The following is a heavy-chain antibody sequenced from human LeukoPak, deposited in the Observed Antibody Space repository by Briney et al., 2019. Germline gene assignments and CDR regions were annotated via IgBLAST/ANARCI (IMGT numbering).Heavy chain of an antibody. CDR2: IIPIFGTA. Sequence: ASVKVSCKASGYTFTSYGISWVRQAPGQGLQWMGEIIPIFGTANYAQKFQGRVTITTDESTSTAYMELSSLRSDDTAVYYCARHGGITIFGVAQPGGAFDIWGQGTVVTVSS. D-gene: IGHD3-3*01. CDR3: ARHGGITIFGVAQPGGAFDI. CDR1: GYTFTSYG. J-gene: IGHJ3*02. V-gene: IGHV1-69*05.